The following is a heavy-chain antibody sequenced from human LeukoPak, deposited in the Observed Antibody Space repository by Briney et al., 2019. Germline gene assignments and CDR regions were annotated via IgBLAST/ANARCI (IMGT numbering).Heavy chain of an antibody. CDR2: TYYRSKWYN. CDR3: ARDSYDSSGYYKWYFDY. D-gene: IGHD3-22*01. V-gene: IGHV6-1*01. Sequence: SQTLSLTCAISGDSVSSNSAAWNWIRQSPSRGLEWLGRTYYRSKWYNDYAVSVKSRITINPDTSKNQFSLQLNSVTPEDTAVYYCARDSYDSSGYYKWYFDYWGQGTLVTVSS. CDR1: GDSVSSNSAA. J-gene: IGHJ4*02.